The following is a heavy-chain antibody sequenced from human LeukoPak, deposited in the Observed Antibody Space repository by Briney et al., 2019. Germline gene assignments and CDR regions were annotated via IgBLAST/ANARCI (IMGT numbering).Heavy chain of an antibody. CDR3: ARAGWYYYDSSSYMDV. CDR1: GFTFSSYW. D-gene: IGHD3-22*01. Sequence: PGGSLRLSCAASGFTFSSYWMSWVRQAPGKGLEWVANIKQDGSEKYYVDSVKGRFTISRDNAKNSLYLQMNSPRAEDTAVYYCARAGWYYYDSSSYMDVWGKGTTVTVSS. J-gene: IGHJ6*03. V-gene: IGHV3-7*01. CDR2: IKQDGSEK.